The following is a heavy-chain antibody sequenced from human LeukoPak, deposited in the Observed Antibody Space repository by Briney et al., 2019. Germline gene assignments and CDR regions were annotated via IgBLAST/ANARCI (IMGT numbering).Heavy chain of an antibody. D-gene: IGHD2-15*01. V-gene: IGHV4-38-2*02. CDR1: GYSISSGYY. CDR2: IYHSGST. J-gene: IGHJ4*02. Sequence: SETLSLTCTVSGYSISSGYYWGWIRQPPGKGLEWIGSIYHSGSTYYNPSLKSRVTISVDTSKNQFSLKLSSVTAADTAVYYCAREQRDIGISDYFDYWGQGTLVTVSS. CDR3: AREQRDIGISDYFDY.